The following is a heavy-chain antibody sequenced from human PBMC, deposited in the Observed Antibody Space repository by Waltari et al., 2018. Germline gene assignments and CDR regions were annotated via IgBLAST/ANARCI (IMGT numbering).Heavy chain of an antibody. CDR1: GGSFSGYY. CDR3: ARVQPARRWLQSGYYYYYGMDV. D-gene: IGHD5-12*01. Sequence: QVQLQQWGAGLLKPSETLSLTCAVYGGSFSGYYWSWIRQPPGKGLEWIGEINHSGSTNYNPSLKSRVTISVDTSKNQFSLKLSSVTAADTAVYYCARVQPARRWLQSGYYYYYGMDVWGQGTTVTVSS. J-gene: IGHJ6*02. CDR2: INHSGST. V-gene: IGHV4-34*01.